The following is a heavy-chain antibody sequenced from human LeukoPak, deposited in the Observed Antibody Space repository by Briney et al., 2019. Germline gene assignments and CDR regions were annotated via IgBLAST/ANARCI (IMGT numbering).Heavy chain of an antibody. V-gene: IGHV3-53*01. CDR3: ARAIGYDSSGYYYGTRAIHYYFDY. J-gene: IGHJ4*02. D-gene: IGHD3-22*01. Sequence: GGSLRLSCAASGFTFSSYTMNWVRQAPGKGLEWVSVIYSGGSTYYADSVKGRFTISRDNSKNTLYLQMNSLRAEDTAVYYCARAIGYDSSGYYYGTRAIHYYFDYWGQGTLVTVSS. CDR1: GFTFSSYT. CDR2: IYSGGST.